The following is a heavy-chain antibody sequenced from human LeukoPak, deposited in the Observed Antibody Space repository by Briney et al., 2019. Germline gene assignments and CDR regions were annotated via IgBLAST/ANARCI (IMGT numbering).Heavy chain of an antibody. J-gene: IGHJ4*02. CDR3: ARISYYYDRDY. Sequence: VASVKVSCKASGYTFTGYYMHWVRQAPGQGLEWMGWINPNSGGTNYAQKFQGRVTMTRDTSISTAYMELSRLRPDDTAVYYCARISYYYDRDYWGQGTLVTVSS. CDR1: GYTFTGYY. CDR2: INPNSGGT. V-gene: IGHV1-2*02. D-gene: IGHD3-22*01.